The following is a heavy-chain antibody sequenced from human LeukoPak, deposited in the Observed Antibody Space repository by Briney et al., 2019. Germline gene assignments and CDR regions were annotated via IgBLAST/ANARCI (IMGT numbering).Heavy chain of an antibody. CDR3: ARDLNRPRVPAAMARGAFDI. CDR1: GGSISSGSYY. J-gene: IGHJ3*02. D-gene: IGHD2-2*01. Sequence: PSQTLSLTCTVSGGSISSGSYYWSWIRQPAGKGLEWIGRIYTSGSTNYNPSLKSRVTISVDTSKNQFSLKLSSVTAADTAVYYCARDLNRPRVPAAMARGAFDIWGQGTMITVSS. CDR2: IYTSGST. V-gene: IGHV4-61*02.